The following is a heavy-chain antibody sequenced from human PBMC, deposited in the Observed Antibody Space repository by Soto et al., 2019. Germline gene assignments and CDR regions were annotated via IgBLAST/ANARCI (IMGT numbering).Heavy chain of an antibody. CDR2: VNSRSSYI. CDR1: GFTFSYYT. J-gene: IGHJ4*02. CDR3: ARTEYGGAFDY. Sequence: EVHLVESAGGLVKPGGSLRLSCAASGFTFSYYTMSWVRQVPGKGLEWVSAVNSRSSYIYYADSVKGRFSISRDNAKNSLYLQMNSLRADDTAVYYCARTEYGGAFDYWGQGTLVTVSS. V-gene: IGHV3-21*01. D-gene: IGHD2-21*01.